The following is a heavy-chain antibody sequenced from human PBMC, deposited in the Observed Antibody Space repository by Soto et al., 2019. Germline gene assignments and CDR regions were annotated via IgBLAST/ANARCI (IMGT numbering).Heavy chain of an antibody. J-gene: IGHJ4*02. V-gene: IGHV1-69*01. CDR3: ARGRGTAMAPYCSGGSCYSSGFDY. D-gene: IGHD2-15*01. Sequence: QVQLVQSGAEVKKPGSSVKVSCKASGGTFSSYAISWVRQAPGQGLEWMGGIIPIFGTANYAQKFQGRVTITADESTNTAYMEVSSLGSEDQAVYYRARGRGTAMAPYCSGGSCYSSGFDYWGQGTLVTVSS. CDR2: IIPIFGTA. CDR1: GGTFSSYA.